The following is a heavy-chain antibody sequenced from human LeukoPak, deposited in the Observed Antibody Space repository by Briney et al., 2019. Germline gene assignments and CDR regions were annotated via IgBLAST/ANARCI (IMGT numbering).Heavy chain of an antibody. V-gene: IGHV3-30*02. CDR1: GFTFSRYG. CDR2: IRNDGSHK. CDR3: AKAGGSSWDPFDY. J-gene: IGHJ4*02. Sequence: GGSLRLSCAASGFTFSRYGMHWVRQGPGKGLEWVGFIRNDGSHKYYAGSVKGRFTISRDNYKNTLHMQMNSLRADDTAVYYCAKAGGSSWDPFDYWGQGTLVTVSS. D-gene: IGHD6-13*01.